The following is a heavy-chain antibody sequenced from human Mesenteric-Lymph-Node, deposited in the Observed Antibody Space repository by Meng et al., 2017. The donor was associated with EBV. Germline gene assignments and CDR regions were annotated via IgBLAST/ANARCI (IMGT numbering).Heavy chain of an antibody. CDR2: IYYSGST. CDR3: ATTSGFSTFIIQY. J-gene: IGHJ4*02. CDR1: GDSISRDYY. D-gene: IGHD3-3*02. Sequence: QVQLQESGPGLVKPSQTLSLTCAVSGDSISRDYYWTWIRQPPGKGLEWIGNIYYSGSTYYNPSLNSRVTISPDTSKNQFSLKLTSVTAADTAVYYCATTSGFSTFIIQYWGQGTLVTVSS. V-gene: IGHV4-30-4*01.